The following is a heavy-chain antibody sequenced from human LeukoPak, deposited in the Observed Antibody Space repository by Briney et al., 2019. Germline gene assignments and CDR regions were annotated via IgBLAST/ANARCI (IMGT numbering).Heavy chain of an antibody. J-gene: IGHJ4*02. CDR2: INNDGSTT. CDR3: ARSNYPYYFDY. D-gene: IGHD4/OR15-4a*01. Sequence: GGSLRLSCAASGFTFSSYWMHWVRQAPGKGLVWVSRINNDGSTTRYADSVKGRFTISRGNAKNTLYLQMNSLRAEDTAMYYCARSNYPYYFDYWGQGTLVTVSS. CDR1: GFTFSSYW. V-gene: IGHV3-74*01.